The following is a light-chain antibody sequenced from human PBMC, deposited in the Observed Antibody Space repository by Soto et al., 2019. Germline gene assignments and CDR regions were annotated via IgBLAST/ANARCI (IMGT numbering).Light chain of an antibody. CDR1: SSDVGGNKY. CDR2: DVS. J-gene: IGLJ1*01. V-gene: IGLV2-14*01. CDR3: SAFTGTSYV. Sequence: QSALTQPASVSGSPGQSITISCTGSSSDVGGNKYVSWYQQYPGKAPKLMICDVSNRPSGVSNRFSGSKSGNTASLTISGLKAEEEADYYCSAFTGTSYVLGTGTKVTVL.